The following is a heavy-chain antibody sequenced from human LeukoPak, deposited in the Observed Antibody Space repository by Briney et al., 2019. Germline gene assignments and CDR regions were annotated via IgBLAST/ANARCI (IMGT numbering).Heavy chain of an antibody. CDR1: GFTVSSNS. D-gene: IGHD2-15*01. CDR2: IYSGGNT. CDR3: ARRAGEYSHPYDY. Sequence: GGSLRLSCTVSGFTVSSNSWSWVRQAPGKGLEWVSFIYSGGNTHYSDSVKGRFTIPRDNSKNTLYLQMNSLRAEDTAIYNCARRAGEYSHPYDYWGQGTLVTVSS. J-gene: IGHJ4*02. V-gene: IGHV3-53*01.